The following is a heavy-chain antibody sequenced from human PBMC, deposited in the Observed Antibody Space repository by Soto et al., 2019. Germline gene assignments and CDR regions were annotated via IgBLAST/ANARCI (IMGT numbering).Heavy chain of an antibody. CDR3: ARVGAPDAKYFDY. D-gene: IGHD2-2*01. V-gene: IGHV3-7*03. Sequence: PGGSLRLSCADSGFTFSSYWMSWVRQAPGKGLEWVANIKQDGSDKYYVDSVKGRFTISRDNAKNSLYLQMNSLRVEDTAMYYCARVGAPDAKYFDYWGQGTLVTVSS. CDR2: IKQDGSDK. CDR1: GFTFSSYW. J-gene: IGHJ4*02.